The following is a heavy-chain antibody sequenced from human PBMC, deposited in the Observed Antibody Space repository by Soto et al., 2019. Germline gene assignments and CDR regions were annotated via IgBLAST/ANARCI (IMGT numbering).Heavy chain of an antibody. J-gene: IGHJ5*02. V-gene: IGHV3-74*01. D-gene: IGHD6-6*01. CDR2: INSDGSTT. CDR3: ARSLNSGSTFDP. Sequence: EVQLVESGGGLVQPGGSLRLSCAASGFTFSSYWMHWVRQAPGKGLVWVSRINSDGSTTTYADSVKGRFTISRDNAKNTLYLQMNSLRAEDAAVYYCARSLNSGSTFDPCGQGTLVTVSS. CDR1: GFTFSSYW.